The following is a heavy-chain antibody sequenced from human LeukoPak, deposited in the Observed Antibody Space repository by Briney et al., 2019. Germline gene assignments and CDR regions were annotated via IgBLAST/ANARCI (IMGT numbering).Heavy chain of an antibody. D-gene: IGHD1-26*01. Sequence: SWIRQPPGKGLEWIGYISHSGSTYSNPSLKSRVTISVDRSKNQFSLKLSSVTVADTAVYYCARGIVGPTFDYWGQGTLVTVSS. V-gene: IGHV4-30-2*01. CDR3: ARGIVGPTFDY. CDR2: ISHSGST. J-gene: IGHJ4*02.